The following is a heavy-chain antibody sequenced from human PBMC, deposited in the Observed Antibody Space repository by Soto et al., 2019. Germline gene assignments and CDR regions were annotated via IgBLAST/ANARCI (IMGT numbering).Heavy chain of an antibody. CDR1: VGTFSSYA. CDR3: ASDLADCSSTSCYPAHYYYGMDV. V-gene: IGHV1-69*13. J-gene: IGHJ6*02. D-gene: IGHD2-2*01. CDR2: IIPIFGTA. Sequence: ASVKVSCKSSVGTFSSYASSWVRQAPGQGLEWMGGIIPIFGTANYAQKFQGRVTITADESTSTAYMELSSLRSEDTAVYYCASDLADCSSTSCYPAHYYYGMDVWGQGTMVTVSS.